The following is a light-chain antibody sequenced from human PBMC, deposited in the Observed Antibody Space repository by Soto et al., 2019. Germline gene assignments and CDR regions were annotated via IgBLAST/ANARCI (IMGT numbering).Light chain of an antibody. Sequence: IVVTQSPGTLSLSPGERVTLSCRTSQSLTSSYLAWYQQKPGQAPRLLIYGANSRATGIPDRFSGSGSGTDFTLTISRLEPEDFAVYYCQQYGSSGTFGQGAKVDI. CDR2: GAN. CDR3: QQYGSSGT. CDR1: QSLTSSY. J-gene: IGKJ1*01. V-gene: IGKV3-20*01.